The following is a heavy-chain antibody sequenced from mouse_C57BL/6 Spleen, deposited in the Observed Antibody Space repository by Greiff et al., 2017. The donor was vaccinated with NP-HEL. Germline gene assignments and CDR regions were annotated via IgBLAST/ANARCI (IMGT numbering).Heavy chain of an antibody. D-gene: IGHD3-1*01. J-gene: IGHJ2*01. V-gene: IGHV5-4*01. CDR1: GFTFSSYA. Sequence: EVQGVESGGGLVKPGGSLKLSCAASGFTFSSYAMSWVRQTPEKRLEWVATISDGGSYTYYPDNVKGRFTISRDNAKNNLYLQMSHLKSEDTAMYYCARDRAGTRDYFDYWGQGTTLTVSS. CDR2: ISDGGSYT. CDR3: ARDRAGTRDYFDY.